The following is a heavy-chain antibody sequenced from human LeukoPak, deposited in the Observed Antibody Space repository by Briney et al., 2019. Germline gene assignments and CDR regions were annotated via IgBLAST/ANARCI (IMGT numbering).Heavy chain of an antibody. CDR3: ARVNDFYDGSVYYFLDY. CDR1: GDSVSSNTAA. V-gene: IGHV6-1*01. Sequence: SQTLSLTCAISGDSVSSNTAAWSWIRQSPLRGLEWLGRTYYRSKWYNDYAVSVKSRITINPDTSKNQFSLQLNSVTSEGTAVYFCARVNDFYDGSVYYFLDYWGQGTLVTVSS. J-gene: IGHJ4*02. CDR2: TYYRSKWYN. D-gene: IGHD3-22*01.